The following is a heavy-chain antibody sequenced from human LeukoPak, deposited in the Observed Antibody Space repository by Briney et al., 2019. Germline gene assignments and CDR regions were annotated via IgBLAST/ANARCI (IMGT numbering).Heavy chain of an antibody. D-gene: IGHD3-10*01. V-gene: IGHV3-33*01. J-gene: IGHJ3*01. CDR3: ARGRDLPAFDL. CDR2: IWHDKTDK. Sequence: GGPLRLTCAASGFIFTTYGAHWVRQAPGKGLEWVAVIWHDKTDKYYADSVKGRFTISRDNSKNTLYLQMDSLRVEDTAVYYCARGRDLPAFDLWGQGTLVTVSS. CDR1: GFIFTTYG.